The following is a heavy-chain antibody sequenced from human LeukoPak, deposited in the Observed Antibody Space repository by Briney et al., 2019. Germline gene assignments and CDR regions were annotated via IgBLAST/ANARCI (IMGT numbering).Heavy chain of an antibody. V-gene: IGHV3-7*01. CDR3: ARDQVGYSSSSGTLDY. CDR2: IKQDGSEK. CDR1: GFTFSSYW. D-gene: IGHD6-6*01. J-gene: IGHJ4*02. Sequence: GGSLRLSCAASGFTFSSYWMSWVRQAPGKGLEWVANIKQDGSEKYYVDSVKGRFTISRDNVKNSLYLQMNSLRADDTAVYYCARDQVGYSSSSGTLDYWGQGTLVTVSS.